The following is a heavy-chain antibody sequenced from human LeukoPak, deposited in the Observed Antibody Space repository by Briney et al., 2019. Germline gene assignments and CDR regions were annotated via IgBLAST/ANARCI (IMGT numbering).Heavy chain of an antibody. CDR1: GFTFSSYA. V-gene: IGHV3-30-3*01. CDR2: ISYDGSNK. Sequence: GGSLRLSCAASGFTFSSYAMHWVRQAPGKGPEWVAVISYDGSNKYYADSVKGRFTISRDNSKNTLYLQMNSLRAEDTAVYYCATSNLPFDYWGQGTLVTVSS. CDR3: ATSNLPFDY. J-gene: IGHJ4*02.